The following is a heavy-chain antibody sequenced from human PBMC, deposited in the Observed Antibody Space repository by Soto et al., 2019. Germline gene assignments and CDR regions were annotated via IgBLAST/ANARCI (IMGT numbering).Heavy chain of an antibody. Sequence: GESLKISCKGSGYTFSKYWIGWVRQTPGKGLEWMGMIYPGDSDARYSPSFEGQVTISADKSINTAYLQWSSLKASDTAMYYCASLSRLEPRSAFDYWGQGTLVTVSS. CDR2: IYPGDSDA. CDR1: GYTFSKYW. D-gene: IGHD1-1*01. CDR3: ASLSRLEPRSAFDY. J-gene: IGHJ4*02. V-gene: IGHV5-51*01.